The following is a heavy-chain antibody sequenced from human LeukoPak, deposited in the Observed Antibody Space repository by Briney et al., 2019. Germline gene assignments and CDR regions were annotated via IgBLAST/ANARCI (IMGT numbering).Heavy chain of an antibody. CDR1: GFTFSVYG. Sequence: PGGSLRLSCAASGFTFSVYGMHWVRQAPGKGLEWVATISSDGTDTRYADSVDGRFTISRDNSKNTLYLQISSLRPEDTADYYCAIGATSGGDTGDYAGFWGQGTLVTVSS. CDR3: AIGATSGGDTGDYAGF. CDR2: ISSDGTDT. J-gene: IGHJ4*02. D-gene: IGHD4-17*01. V-gene: IGHV3-30*03.